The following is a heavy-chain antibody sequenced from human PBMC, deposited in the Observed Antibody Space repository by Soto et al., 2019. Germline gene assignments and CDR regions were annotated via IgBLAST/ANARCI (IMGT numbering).Heavy chain of an antibody. CDR2: IYYSGST. Sequence: SETLSLTCTVSGGSISSGGYYWSWIRQHPGKGLEWIGYIYYSGSTYYNPSLKSRVTISVDTSKNQFSLKLSSVTAADTAVYYCARGAYDSSGYPTYYFDYWGQGTLVTVSS. D-gene: IGHD3-22*01. CDR3: ARGAYDSSGYPTYYFDY. J-gene: IGHJ4*02. CDR1: GGSISSGGYY. V-gene: IGHV4-31*03.